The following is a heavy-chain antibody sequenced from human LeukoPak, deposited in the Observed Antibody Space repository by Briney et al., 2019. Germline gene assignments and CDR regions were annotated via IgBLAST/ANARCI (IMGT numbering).Heavy chain of an antibody. J-gene: IGHJ4*01. V-gene: IGHV4-4*07. D-gene: IGHD3-10*02. CDR2: IHSSGMT. Sequence: SETLSLTCSVSGVSISGYYWTWFRRPAGGGLEWIGRIHSSGMTNYNRSIQSRVTILLDTSKNEVFLRLTSVATADAARVFCSGRGYPAVPSLVDWGQGTMVTVSS. CDR3: SGRGYPAVPSLVD. CDR1: GVSISGYY.